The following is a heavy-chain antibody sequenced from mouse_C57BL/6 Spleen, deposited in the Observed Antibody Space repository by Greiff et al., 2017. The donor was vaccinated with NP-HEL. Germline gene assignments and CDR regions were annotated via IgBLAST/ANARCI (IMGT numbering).Heavy chain of an antibody. CDR1: GYAFSSSW. V-gene: IGHV1-82*01. J-gene: IGHJ2*01. D-gene: IGHD1-1*01. Sequence: VKLQESGPELVKPGASVKISCKASGYAFSSSWMNWVKQRPGKGLEWIGRIYPGDGDTNYNGKFKGKATLTADKSSSTAYMQLSSLTSEDSAVYFCALITTVVVFDYWGQGTTLTVSS. CDR3: ALITTVVVFDY. CDR2: IYPGDGDT.